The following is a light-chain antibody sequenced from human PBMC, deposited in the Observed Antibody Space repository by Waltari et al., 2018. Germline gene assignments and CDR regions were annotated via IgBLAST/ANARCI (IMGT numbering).Light chain of an antibody. CDR1: QTISRY. V-gene: IGKV1-39*01. CDR3: QESYSFTRT. Sequence: DIHMTQPPSSLPASVGDRVTITRRASQTISRYLHWYQQKPGKAPNLLIYAASSLHSGVPSRFSGSGSGRDFTLIITSLQPEDFATYYCQESYSFTRTFGQGTKVEIK. J-gene: IGKJ1*01. CDR2: AAS.